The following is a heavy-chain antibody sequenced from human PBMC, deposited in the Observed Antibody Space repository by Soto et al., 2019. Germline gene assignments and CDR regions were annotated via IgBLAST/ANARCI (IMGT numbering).Heavy chain of an antibody. Sequence: SETLSLTCTLSDGSISSSSYYWGWIRQPPGKGLEWIGSIYYSGSTYYNPSLKSRVTIPVDTSKNQFSLKLSSVTAADTAVYYCARHVVRSSWYGRDYYGMDVWGQGTTVT. CDR3: ARHVVRSSWYGRDYYGMDV. J-gene: IGHJ6*02. CDR1: DGSISSSSYY. CDR2: IYYSGST. V-gene: IGHV4-39*01. D-gene: IGHD6-13*01.